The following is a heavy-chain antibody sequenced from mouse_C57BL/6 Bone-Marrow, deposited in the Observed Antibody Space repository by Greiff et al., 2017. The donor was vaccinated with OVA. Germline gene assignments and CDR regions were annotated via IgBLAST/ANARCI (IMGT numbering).Heavy chain of an antibody. V-gene: IGHV1-18*01. CDR2: INPNNGGT. CDR3: AREGGYSNYGGWFAY. J-gene: IGHJ3*01. CDR1: GYTFTDYN. Sequence: EVKLQESGPELVKPGASVKIPCKASGYTFTDYNMDWVKQSHGKSLEWIGDINPNNGGTIYNQKFKGKATLTVDKSSSTAYMELRSLTSEDTAVYYCAREGGYSNYGGWFAYWGQGTLVTVSA. D-gene: IGHD2-5*01.